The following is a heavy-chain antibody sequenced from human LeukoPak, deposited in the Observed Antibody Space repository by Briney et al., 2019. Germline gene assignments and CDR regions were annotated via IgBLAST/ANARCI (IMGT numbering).Heavy chain of an antibody. J-gene: IGHJ4*02. CDR3: ARAYDYLWGSYRLYYFDY. CDR1: GFTFSNYL. CDR2: IKEDGSDE. Sequence: PGGSLRLSCAASGFTFSNYLMSWVRQAPGTGLEWVANIKEDGSDEYYVDSVKGRFTISRDNAKNSLYLQMNSLRAEDTAVYFYARAYDYLWGSYRLYYFDYWGQGTLVTVSS. V-gene: IGHV3-7*04. D-gene: IGHD3-16*02.